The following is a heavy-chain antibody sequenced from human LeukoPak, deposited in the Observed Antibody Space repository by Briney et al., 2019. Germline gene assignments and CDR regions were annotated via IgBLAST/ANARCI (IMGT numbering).Heavy chain of an antibody. CDR2: IKQDGSEK. CDR1: GFTFSSYA. Sequence: PGGSLRLSCAASGFTFSSYAMSWVRQAPGKGLEWVANIKQDGSEKYYVDSLKGRFTISRDNAKHSLYLQMNSLRAEDTALYYCARAGSYNWFDPWGQGTLVTVSS. J-gene: IGHJ5*02. V-gene: IGHV3-7*01. CDR3: ARAGSYNWFDP.